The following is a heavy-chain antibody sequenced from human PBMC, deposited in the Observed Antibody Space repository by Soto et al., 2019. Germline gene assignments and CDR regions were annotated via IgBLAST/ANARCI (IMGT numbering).Heavy chain of an antibody. V-gene: IGHV3-30*18. Sequence: GGSLRLSCAASGFTFSSYGMHWFRQAPGKGLEWVAVISYDGSNKYYADSVKGRFTISRDNSKNTLYLQMNSLRAEDTAVYYCAKKQSKYCSGGSCYHFDYWGQGTLVTVSS. CDR3: AKKQSKYCSGGSCYHFDY. CDR2: ISYDGSNK. D-gene: IGHD2-15*01. CDR1: GFTFSSYG. J-gene: IGHJ4*02.